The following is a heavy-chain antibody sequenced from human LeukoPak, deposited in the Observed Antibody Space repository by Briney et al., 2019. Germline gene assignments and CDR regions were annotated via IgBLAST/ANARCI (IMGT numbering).Heavy chain of an antibody. Sequence: GGSLRLSCVASGLSFSSYNMNWVRQAPGKGLEWVSSISRSASNIYYADSVKGRFTISRDNAKNSFYLQMNSLRAGDTAVFYCARDPEGFGATYFDYWGQGTLVTVSS. J-gene: IGHJ4*02. V-gene: IGHV3-21*01. CDR2: ISRSASNI. CDR1: GLSFSSYN. CDR3: ARDPEGFGATYFDY. D-gene: IGHD3-16*01.